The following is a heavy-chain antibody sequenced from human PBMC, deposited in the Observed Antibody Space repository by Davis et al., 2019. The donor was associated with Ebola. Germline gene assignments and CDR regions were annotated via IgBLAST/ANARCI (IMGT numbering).Heavy chain of an antibody. CDR1: GGSISSSSYY. CDR2: IYYSWST. Sequence: SETLSLTCTVSGGSISSSSYYWGWIRQPPGKGLEWLGSIYYSWSTNYNLSLKSRVTISVDKSKNQFSLTLSSGTAADTAVYYCARDGGGDMTTVTTDAFDIWGQGTMVTVSS. V-gene: IGHV4-39*07. J-gene: IGHJ3*02. CDR3: ARDGGGDMTTVTTDAFDI. D-gene: IGHD4-17*01.